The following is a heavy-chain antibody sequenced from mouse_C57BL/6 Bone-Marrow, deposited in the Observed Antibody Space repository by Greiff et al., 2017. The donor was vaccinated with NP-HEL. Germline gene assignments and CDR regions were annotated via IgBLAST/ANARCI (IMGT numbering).Heavy chain of an antibody. CDR2: INPGSGGT. CDR1: GYAFTNYL. Sequence: VQLVESGAELVRPGTSVKVSCKASGYAFTNYLIEWVKQRPGQGLEWIGVINPGSGGTNYNEKFKGKATLTADKSSSTAYMQLSSLTSEDSAVYFCARLGFYYFDYWGQGTTLTVSS. V-gene: IGHV1-54*01. CDR3: ARLGFYYFDY. J-gene: IGHJ2*01.